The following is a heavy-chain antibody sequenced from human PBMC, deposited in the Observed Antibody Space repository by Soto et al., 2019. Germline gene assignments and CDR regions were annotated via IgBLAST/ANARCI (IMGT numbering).Heavy chain of an antibody. Sequence: EVQLVESGGGSVSPGGSLTLSCAASGLTFNNDWMNWVRQAPGRGLEWVGRILSPTAGGSTDYAAPVEGRFTISRDDSKNTVYLQLDSLKTEDTALYCCATYSDFWSAASPHWGQGTPVTVSS. CDR3: ATYSDFWSAASPH. D-gene: IGHD3-3*01. CDR1: GLTFNNDW. V-gene: IGHV3-15*07. CDR2: ILSPTAGGST. J-gene: IGHJ1*01.